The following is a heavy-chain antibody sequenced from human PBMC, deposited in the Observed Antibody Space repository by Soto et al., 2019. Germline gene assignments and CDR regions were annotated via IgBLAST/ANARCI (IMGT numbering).Heavy chain of an antibody. CDR1: GFTFSSFA. CDR2: MTGSGSSA. CDR3: AKATVTTSYFYGMDV. V-gene: IGHV3-23*01. D-gene: IGHD4-4*01. Sequence: EVQLLESGGGLVQPGGSLRLSCAASGFTFSSFAMNWVRQAPGKGLEWVSAMTGSGSSAYFADAVKGRFTISRDNSKKTLYLQMNSLIVEDSGVYFCAKATVTTSYFYGMDVRGQGTTVIVSS. J-gene: IGHJ6*02.